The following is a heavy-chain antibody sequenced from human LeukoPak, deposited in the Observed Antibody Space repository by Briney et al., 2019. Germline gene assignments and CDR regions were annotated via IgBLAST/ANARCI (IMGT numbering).Heavy chain of an antibody. V-gene: IGHV4-38-2*02. D-gene: IGHD6-13*01. CDR3: AGYSSSWPDY. CDR1: GYSISSGYY. J-gene: IGHJ4*02. CDR2: IYHSGST. Sequence: PSETLSLTCTVSGYSISSGYYWGWIRQPPGKGLEWIGSIYHSGSTYYNPSLKSRVTISVDTSKNQFSLKLRSVTAADTAVYYCAGYSSSWPDYWGQGTLVTVSS.